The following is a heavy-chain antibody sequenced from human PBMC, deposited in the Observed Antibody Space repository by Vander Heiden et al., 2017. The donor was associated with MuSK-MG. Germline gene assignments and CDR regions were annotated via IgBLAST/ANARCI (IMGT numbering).Heavy chain of an antibody. CDR2: IWYDGSNK. J-gene: IGHJ3*02. D-gene: IGHD4-17*01. CDR3: ARDHDYGDYDAFDI. V-gene: IGHV3-33*01. CDR1: GFTFSSYG. Sequence: QVQLVESGGGVVQPGRSLRLSCAASGFTFSSYGMHWVRQAPGKWLEWVAVIWYDGSNKYYADSVKGRFTISRDNSKNTLYLQMNSLRAEDTAVYYCARDHDYGDYDAFDIWGQGTMVTVSS.